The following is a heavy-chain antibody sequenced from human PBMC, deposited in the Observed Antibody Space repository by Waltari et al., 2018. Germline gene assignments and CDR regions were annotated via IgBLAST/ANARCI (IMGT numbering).Heavy chain of an antibody. D-gene: IGHD7-27*01. CDR1: GGSLSSGVYY. Sequence: QVQLQESGPGLVKPSQTLSLTCTVFGGSLSSGVYYWSWIRQPAGKGLEWVGYIYTSGRTNYKPALKSRVTMSADTSKNQCSLQLSAVTSTDTAVYYCARGPSLTAYDYWGQGTLVTVSS. CDR2: IYTSGRT. V-gene: IGHV4-61*09. J-gene: IGHJ4*02. CDR3: ARGPSLTAYDY.